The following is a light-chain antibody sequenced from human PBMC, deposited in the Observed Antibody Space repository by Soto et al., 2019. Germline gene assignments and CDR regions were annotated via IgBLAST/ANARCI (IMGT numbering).Light chain of an antibody. Sequence: EIVMTQSPATLSLSPGERATLSCRASQSVSSNLAWYQQKPGQAPRLLIYGASTRATGIPARFSGSGSGTEFTLTISSLLSEDFAVYYCQQYNNWPPWTFGQGTKVEIK. CDR1: QSVSSN. V-gene: IGKV3-15*01. CDR3: QQYNNWPPWT. J-gene: IGKJ1*01. CDR2: GAS.